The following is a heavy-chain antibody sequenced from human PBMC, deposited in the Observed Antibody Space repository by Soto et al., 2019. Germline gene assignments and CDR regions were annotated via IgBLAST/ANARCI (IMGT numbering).Heavy chain of an antibody. CDR3: TKSWLFEKNWFDP. Sequence: GGSLRLSCAASGFSFTTYGMSWVRQAPGKGLEWVSDISSTGLYTYLADSVKGRFTISRDNSKDTLYLQMNSLRVDDTAVYFCTKSWLFEKNWFDPWGQGTLVTVSS. CDR1: GFSFTTYG. CDR2: ISSTGLYT. D-gene: IGHD3-22*01. J-gene: IGHJ5*02. V-gene: IGHV3-23*01.